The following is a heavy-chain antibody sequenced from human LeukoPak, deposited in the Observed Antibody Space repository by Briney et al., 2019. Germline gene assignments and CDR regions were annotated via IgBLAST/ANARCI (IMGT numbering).Heavy chain of an antibody. CDR1: GGSISSSSYY. V-gene: IGHV4-61*05. J-gene: IGHJ6*03. CDR3: ARVPRSYYYYYYMDV. D-gene: IGHD2-2*01. Sequence: SETLSLTCTVSGGSISSSSYYWGWIRQPPGKGLEWIGYIYYSGSTNYNPSLKSRVTISVDTSENQFSLKLSSVTAADTAVYYCARVPRSYYYYYYMDVWGKGTTVTVSS. CDR2: IYYSGST.